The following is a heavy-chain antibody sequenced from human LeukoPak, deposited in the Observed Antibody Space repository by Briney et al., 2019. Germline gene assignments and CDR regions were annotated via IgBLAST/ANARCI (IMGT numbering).Heavy chain of an antibody. CDR1: GYTFTSYY. CDR3: ARVDYSNAFDI. D-gene: IGHD2-15*01. Sequence: ASVKVSCKASGYTFTSYYMHWVRQAPGQGLEWMGIINPSGGSTSYAQKFQGRVTMTTDTSTSTAYMELRSLRSDDTAVYYCARVDYSNAFDIWGQGTMVTVSS. V-gene: IGHV1-46*01. J-gene: IGHJ3*02. CDR2: INPSGGST.